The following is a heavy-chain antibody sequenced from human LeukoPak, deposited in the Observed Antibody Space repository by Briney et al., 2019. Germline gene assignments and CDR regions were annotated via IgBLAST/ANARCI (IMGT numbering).Heavy chain of an antibody. CDR1: GGSISSYY. CDR3: ARDGSFRMVRGVNAFDI. V-gene: IGHV4-59*01. D-gene: IGHD3-10*01. Sequence: MTSETLSLTCTVSGGSISSYYWSWIRQPPGKGLEWIGYIYYSGSINYNPSLKSRVTISVDTSKNQFSLKLSSVTAADTAVYYCARDGSFRMVRGVNAFDIWGQGTMVTVSS. J-gene: IGHJ3*02. CDR2: IYYSGSI.